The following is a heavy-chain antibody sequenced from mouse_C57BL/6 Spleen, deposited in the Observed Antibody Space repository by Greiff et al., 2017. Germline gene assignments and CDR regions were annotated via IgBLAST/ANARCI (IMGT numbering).Heavy chain of an antibody. V-gene: IGHV1-76*01. CDR1: GYTFTDYY. D-gene: IGHD2-4*01. CDR3: ARDDYEYFDY. J-gene: IGHJ2*01. Sequence: QVQLQQSGAELVRPGASVKLSCKASGYTFTDYYINWVKQRPGQGLEWIARIYPGSGNTYYNEKFKGKATLTAEKSSSTAYMQLSSLTSEDSAVYFCARDDYEYFDYWGQGTTLTVSS. CDR2: IYPGSGNT.